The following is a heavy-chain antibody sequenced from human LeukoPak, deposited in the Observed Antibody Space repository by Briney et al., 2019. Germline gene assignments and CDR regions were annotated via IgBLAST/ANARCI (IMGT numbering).Heavy chain of an antibody. Sequence: ASVKVSCKASGYTFTSYGINWVRQAPGQGLEWMGWISAYNGNTKHAQKLQGRVTMTTDTSTSTAYTELRSLRSDDTAVYYCARGTKFSTFDIVVVPFDYWGQGTLVTVSS. J-gene: IGHJ4*02. CDR1: GYTFTSYG. D-gene: IGHD2-2*01. V-gene: IGHV1-18*01. CDR3: ARGTKFSTFDIVVVPFDY. CDR2: ISAYNGNT.